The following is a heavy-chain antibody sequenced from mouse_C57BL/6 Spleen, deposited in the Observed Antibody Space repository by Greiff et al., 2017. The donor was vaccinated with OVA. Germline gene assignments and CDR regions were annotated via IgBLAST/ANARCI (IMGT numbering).Heavy chain of an antibody. V-gene: IGHV5-17*01. CDR2: ISSGSSTI. D-gene: IGHD2-3*01. Sequence: DVKLVESGGGLVKPGGSLKLSCAASGFTFSDYGMHWVRQAPEKGLEWVAYISSGSSTIYYADTVKGRFTISRDNAKNTLFLQMTSLRSEDTAMYYCASGYYAWFAYWGQGTLVTVSA. CDR3: ASGYYAWFAY. J-gene: IGHJ3*01. CDR1: GFTFSDYG.